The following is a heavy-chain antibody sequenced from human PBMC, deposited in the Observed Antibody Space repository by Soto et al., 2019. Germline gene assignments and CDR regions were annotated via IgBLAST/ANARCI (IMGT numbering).Heavy chain of an antibody. CDR3: ARDPGIAAAGTLFVDWFDP. V-gene: IGHV1-18*01. D-gene: IGHD6-13*01. CDR2: INADNGNT. Sequence: ASVKVSCKAAGYTFIDYGIGWVRQAPGQGLEWMGWINADNGNTNYAPKLQGRVTMTADTSTSTAYMELRSLRSEDTAMYYCARDPGIAAAGTLFVDWFDPRGQGTLVTVSS. CDR1: GYTFIDYG. J-gene: IGHJ5*02.